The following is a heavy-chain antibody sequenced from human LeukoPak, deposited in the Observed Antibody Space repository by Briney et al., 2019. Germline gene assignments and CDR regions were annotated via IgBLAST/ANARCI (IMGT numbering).Heavy chain of an antibody. D-gene: IGHD5-18*01. J-gene: IGHJ5*02. CDR3: ARDFPIQIWTRTPWFDP. V-gene: IGHV3-21*04. CDR1: GFTFSSYS. Sequence: GGSLRLSCAASGFTFSSYSMNWVRQAPGKGLEWVSSISSSSSYIYYADSVKGRFTISRDNAKNSLYLQMNSLRAEDTAVYYCARDFPIQIWTRTPWFDPWGQGTLVTVSS. CDR2: ISSSSSYI.